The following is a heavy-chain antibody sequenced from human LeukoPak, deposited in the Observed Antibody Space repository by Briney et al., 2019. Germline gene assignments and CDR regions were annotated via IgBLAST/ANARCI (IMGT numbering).Heavy chain of an antibody. J-gene: IGHJ3*02. V-gene: IGHV1-18*01. D-gene: IGHD3-10*01. CDR1: GYTFTSYG. Sequence: ASVKVSCKASGYTFTSYGISWVRQAPGQGLEWMGWISAYNCNTNYAQKLQGRVTITTDTSTSTAYLELRSLRSDDTAVYYCATRITMVREDAFDIWGQGTMVTVSS. CDR3: ATRITMVREDAFDI. CDR2: ISAYNCNT.